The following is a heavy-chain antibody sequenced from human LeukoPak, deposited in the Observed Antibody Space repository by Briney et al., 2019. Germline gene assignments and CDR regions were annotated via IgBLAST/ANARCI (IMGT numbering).Heavy chain of an antibody. D-gene: IGHD2-21*02. CDR3: ARNLHPDYCGGDCYWSTRFLDAFDI. CDR1: GYTFTTYG. J-gene: IGHJ3*02. CDR2: ISGYSGNT. Sequence: ASVKVSCKASGYTFTTYGISWVRQAPGQGLEWMGWISGYSGNTRYAQKFQGRVTVTTDTSTSTAYMELSSLRSEDTAVYYCARNLHPDYCGGDCYWSTRFLDAFDIWGQGTMVTVSS. V-gene: IGHV1-18*01.